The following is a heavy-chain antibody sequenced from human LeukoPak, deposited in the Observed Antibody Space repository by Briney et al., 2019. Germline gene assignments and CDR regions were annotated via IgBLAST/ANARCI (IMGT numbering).Heavy chain of an antibody. V-gene: IGHV4-4*02. J-gene: IGHJ6*02. CDR1: GGSISSSNW. D-gene: IGHD3-10*01. CDR3: ARVRGADYYYYYGMDV. Sequence: PSETLSLTCAVSGGSISSSNWWSWVRQPPGKGLEWIGEIYHSGSTNYNPSLNSRVTISVDKSKNQFSLKLSSVTAADTAVYYCARVRGADYYYYYGMDVWGQGTTVTVSS. CDR2: IYHSGST.